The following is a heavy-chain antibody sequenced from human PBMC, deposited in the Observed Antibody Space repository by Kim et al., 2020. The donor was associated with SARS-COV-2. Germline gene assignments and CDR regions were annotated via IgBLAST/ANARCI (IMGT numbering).Heavy chain of an antibody. CDR2: VYYSGST. J-gene: IGHJ5*02. CDR3: ARLAMTGIGGGGWFDP. CDR1: GGSISRSNSH. Sequence: SETLSLTCTVSGGSISRSNSHWGWIRQPPGKGLEWIGSVYYSGSTFYNPSLKGRVTISVNTSENQLSLKLTSVTAADTAVYYCARLAMTGIGGGGWFDPWGQGTLVTVSS. V-gene: IGHV4-39*01. D-gene: IGHD1-1*01.